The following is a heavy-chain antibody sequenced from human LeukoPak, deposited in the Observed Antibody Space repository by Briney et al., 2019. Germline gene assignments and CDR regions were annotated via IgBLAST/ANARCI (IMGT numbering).Heavy chain of an antibody. D-gene: IGHD1-26*01. CDR3: ARDGAGYSTLELY. V-gene: IGHV3-30*02. CDR1: GFTFDIYG. CDR2: IRYDGSNK. Sequence: GGSLRLSCAASGFTFDIYGMHWVRQAPGKGLEWVSFIRYDGSNKYYADSVKGRFTISRDNSKNTLYLQMNSLRAEDTAVYYCARDGAGYSTLELYWGQGTLVTVSS. J-gene: IGHJ4*02.